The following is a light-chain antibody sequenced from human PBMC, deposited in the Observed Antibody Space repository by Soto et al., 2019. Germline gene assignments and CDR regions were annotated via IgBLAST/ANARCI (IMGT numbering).Light chain of an antibody. CDR2: KAS. V-gene: IGKV1-5*03. J-gene: IGKJ3*01. Sequence: DIQMTPSPSTLSASVGDRVTITCRASQGISSWLAWYQQKPGKAPQLLIYKASTFESWVPSRFSGSGAGTALTLTISSLQADDFAAYDCHQAYTLSPGDKVDTK. CDR3: HQAYT. CDR1: QGISSW.